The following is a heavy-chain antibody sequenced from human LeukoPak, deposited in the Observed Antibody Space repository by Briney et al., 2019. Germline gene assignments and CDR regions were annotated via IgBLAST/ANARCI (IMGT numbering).Heavy chain of an antibody. CDR3: ARALPHVGYCSSTSCRKVTYFDY. Sequence: GGSLRLSCAASGFTFSDFAMSWVRQAPGKGLEWVSSISSSSSYIYYADSVKGRFTISRDNAKNSLYLQMNSLRAEDTAVYYCARALPHVGYCSSTSCRKVTYFDYWGQGTLVTVSS. J-gene: IGHJ4*02. D-gene: IGHD2-2*01. V-gene: IGHV3-21*01. CDR2: ISSSSSYI. CDR1: GFTFSDFA.